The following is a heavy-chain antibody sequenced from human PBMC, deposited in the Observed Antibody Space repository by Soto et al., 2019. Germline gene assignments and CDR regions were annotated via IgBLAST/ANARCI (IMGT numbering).Heavy chain of an antibody. CDR3: ARDCSSTSCYRHYFDY. CDR2: IYTSGST. V-gene: IGHV4-4*07. J-gene: IGHJ4*02. CDR1: GGSISSYY. Sequence: TLSLTCTVSGGSISSYYWSWIRQPAGKGLEWIGRIYTSGSTNYNPSLKSRVTMSVDTSKNQFSLKLSSVTAADTAVYYCARDCSSTSCYRHYFDYWGQGTLVTVSS. D-gene: IGHD2-2*01.